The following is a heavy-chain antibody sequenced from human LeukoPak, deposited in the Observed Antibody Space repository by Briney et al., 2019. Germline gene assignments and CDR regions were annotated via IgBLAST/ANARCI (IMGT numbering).Heavy chain of an antibody. Sequence: GGSLRLSCAASGFTFDDYAMHWVRQAPGKGLEWVSLISGDGGSTYYADSVKGRFTISRDNSKNSLYLQMNSLRTEDTALYYCAKQEKDSSSWLNYYYYGIDVWGQGTTVTVSS. CDR2: ISGDGGST. CDR1: GFTFDDYA. J-gene: IGHJ6*02. V-gene: IGHV3-43*02. CDR3: AKQEKDSSSWLNYYYYGIDV. D-gene: IGHD6-13*01.